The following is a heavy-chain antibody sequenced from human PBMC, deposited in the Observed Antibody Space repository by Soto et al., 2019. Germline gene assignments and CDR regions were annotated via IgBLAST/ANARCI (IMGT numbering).Heavy chain of an antibody. CDR3: ARDAPRPRAAAHWFDP. J-gene: IGHJ5*02. Sequence: QVQLVQSGAEVKKPGSSVKVSCKASGGTFSSYAISWVRQAPGQGLEWMGGIIPIFGTANYAQKFQGRVTITADESTSTAYMELSSVRSEDTAVYYCARDAPRPRAAAHWFDPWGQGTLVTVSS. CDR1: GGTFSSYA. D-gene: IGHD6-13*01. CDR2: IIPIFGTA. V-gene: IGHV1-69*01.